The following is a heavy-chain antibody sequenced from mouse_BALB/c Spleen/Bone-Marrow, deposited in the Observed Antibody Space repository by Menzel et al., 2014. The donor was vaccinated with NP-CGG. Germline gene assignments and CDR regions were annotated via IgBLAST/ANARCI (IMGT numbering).Heavy chain of an antibody. CDR2: ISDGGSYT. J-gene: IGHJ3*01. V-gene: IGHV5-4*02. D-gene: IGHD1-1*01. CDR3: VLRWFAY. CDR1: GFTFSDYY. Sequence: EVQRVESGGGLVKPGGSLKLSCAASGFTFSDYYMYWVRRTPEKRLEWVATISDGGSYTYYPDSVKGRFTISRDNAKNNLYLQMSSLESEDTAMYYCVLRWFAYWGQGTLVTVSA.